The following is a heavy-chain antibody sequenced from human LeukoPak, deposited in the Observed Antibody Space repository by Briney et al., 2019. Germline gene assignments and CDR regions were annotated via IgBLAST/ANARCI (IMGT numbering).Heavy chain of an antibody. D-gene: IGHD6-19*01. J-gene: IGHJ5*02. CDR2: IYTSGST. Sequence: PSETLSLTCTVSGGSISSYYWSWIRQPAGKGLEWIGRIYTSGSTNYNPSLKSRVTISVDKSKNQFSLKLSSVTAVDTAVYYCATKQWLAPPPDPWGQGTPVTVSS. V-gene: IGHV4-4*07. CDR3: ATKQWLAPPPDP. CDR1: GGSISSYY.